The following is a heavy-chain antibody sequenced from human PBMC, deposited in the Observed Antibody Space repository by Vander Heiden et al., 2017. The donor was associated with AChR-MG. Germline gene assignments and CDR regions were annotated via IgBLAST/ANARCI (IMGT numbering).Heavy chain of an antibody. J-gene: IGHJ4*02. V-gene: IGHV3-30-3*01. CDR1: GFTFSSYT. D-gene: IGHD5-18*01. CDR2: ISYDGSNK. Sequence: QVQLVESGGGVVQPGRSLSLPCAASGFTFSSYTMHWVRQAPGKGLEWVAVISYDGSNKYYADSVKGRFTISRDNSKNTLYLQMNSLRAEDTAVYYCARDATVDTAFVLDYWGQRTLVTVSS. CDR3: ARDATVDTAFVLDY.